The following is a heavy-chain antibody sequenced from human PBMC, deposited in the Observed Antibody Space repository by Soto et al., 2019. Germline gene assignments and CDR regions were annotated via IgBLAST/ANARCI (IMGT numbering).Heavy chain of an antibody. CDR3: ARSNSPVTHDY. Sequence: ASVTLSLTCSVSGGYISSGFYSWSWIRQPPGKGLEWIGYIYHSGSSYYNPSLKSRVSISVAGSKNQFSLKLTSVTAADTAVYYCARSNSPVTHDYWGQGPLVTVSP. J-gene: IGHJ4*02. CDR2: IYHSGSS. D-gene: IGHD4-17*01. V-gene: IGHV4-30-2*01. CDR1: GGYISSGFYS.